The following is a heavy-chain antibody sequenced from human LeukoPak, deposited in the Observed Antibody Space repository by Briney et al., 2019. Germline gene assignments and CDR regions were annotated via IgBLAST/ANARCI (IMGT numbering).Heavy chain of an antibody. D-gene: IGHD2-2*01. CDR1: GGSISSYY. Sequence: SETLSLTCTVSGGSISSYYWSWIRQPPGKGLEWIGYIYYSGSTDYNPSLKSRVTISVDTSKNQLSLKLSSVTAADTAVYYCARSKAHLSTSWYGNWFDPWGQGTLVTVSS. CDR3: ARSKAHLSTSWYGNWFDP. CDR2: IYYSGST. J-gene: IGHJ5*02. V-gene: IGHV4-59*08.